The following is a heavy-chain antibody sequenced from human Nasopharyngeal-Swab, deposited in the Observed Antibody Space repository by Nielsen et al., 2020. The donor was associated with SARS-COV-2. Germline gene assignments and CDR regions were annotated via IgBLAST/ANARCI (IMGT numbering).Heavy chain of an antibody. Sequence: GGSLRLSCAASGFTFGYYGMHWVRQAPGKGLEWVAVISYDGSKKYYVDSVKGRLTISRDNSKITLYLQMNSLRAEDTAVYYCARDIGHSSGWYSYYSYGMDVWGQGTTVTVSS. CDR2: ISYDGSKK. V-gene: IGHV3-30*03. D-gene: IGHD6-19*01. CDR1: GFTFGYYG. CDR3: ARDIGHSSGWYSYYSYGMDV. J-gene: IGHJ6*02.